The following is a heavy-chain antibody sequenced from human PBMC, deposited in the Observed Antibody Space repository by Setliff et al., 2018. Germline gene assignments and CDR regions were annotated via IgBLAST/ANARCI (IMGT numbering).Heavy chain of an antibody. D-gene: IGHD3-3*01. CDR2: IKEDGSEK. Sequence: GGSLRLSCVASGFTFSRYWMSWVRQAPGKGLEWVANIKEDGSEKYYMDSVKGRFTMSRDNAKNSLYLQMNSLRAEDTAVYYCAKGLRGVVYYYYGLDVWGQGTTVTVSS. CDR3: AKGLRGVVYYYYGLDV. J-gene: IGHJ6*02. CDR1: GFTFSRYW. V-gene: IGHV3-7*03.